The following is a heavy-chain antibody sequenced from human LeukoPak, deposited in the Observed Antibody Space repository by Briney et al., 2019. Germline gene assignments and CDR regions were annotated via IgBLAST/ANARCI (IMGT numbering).Heavy chain of an antibody. D-gene: IGHD6-13*01. CDR1: GYNFTPYW. V-gene: IGHV5-51*01. CDR3: ARGEYSSSWYMRENWFDP. J-gene: IGHJ5*02. Sequence: GESLKISCQSFGYNFTPYWIVWVRQMPGKGLEWMGIIYPGDSDTRYSPSFQGQVTISADKSISTAYLQWTSLKASDTAMYYCARGEYSSSWYMRENWFDPWGQGTLVTVSS. CDR2: IYPGDSDT.